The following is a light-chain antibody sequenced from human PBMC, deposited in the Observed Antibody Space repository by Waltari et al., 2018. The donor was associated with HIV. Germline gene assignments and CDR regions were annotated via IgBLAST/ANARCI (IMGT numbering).Light chain of an antibody. CDR1: QSVTNY. J-gene: IGKJ4*01. CDR2: DAS. V-gene: IGKV3-11*01. CDR3: QQRSKWPPLT. Sequence: DIVLTQSPANLSLSTGERATLSCRASQSVTNYLARYQQKPGQAPRLLIYDASNRASGIPARFSGSGSGTDFTLTISSLEPEDFAVDYCQQRSKWPPLTFGGGTKVEIK.